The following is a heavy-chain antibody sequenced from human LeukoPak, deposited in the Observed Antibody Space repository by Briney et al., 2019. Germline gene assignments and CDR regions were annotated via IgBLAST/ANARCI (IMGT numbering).Heavy chain of an antibody. CDR2: ISSSGSTI. D-gene: IGHD6-19*01. CDR3: ARESAVAGFGYYYYYGMDV. J-gene: IGHJ6*02. V-gene: IGHV3-48*03. CDR1: GFTFRSYE. Sequence: PGGSLRLSCAASGFTFRSYEMNWVRQAPGKGLEWVSYISSSGSTIYYADSVKGRFTISRDNAKNSLYLQMNSLRAEDTAVYYCARESAVAGFGYYYYYGMDVWGQGTTVTVSS.